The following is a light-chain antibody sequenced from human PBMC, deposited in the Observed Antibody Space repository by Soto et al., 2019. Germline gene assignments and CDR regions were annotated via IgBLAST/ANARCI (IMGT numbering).Light chain of an antibody. V-gene: IGKV1-5*01. J-gene: IGKJ4*01. CDR3: QQANSFPLT. CDR1: QSVRSW. CDR2: DAS. Sequence: DIQMTQSPSTLSASVGDRVTITCRASQSVRSWLAWYQQKPGRAPKFLIYDASSLESGVPSRFSGSGSGTEFTLTISSLQPEDFATYYCQQANSFPLTFGGGTKVEIK.